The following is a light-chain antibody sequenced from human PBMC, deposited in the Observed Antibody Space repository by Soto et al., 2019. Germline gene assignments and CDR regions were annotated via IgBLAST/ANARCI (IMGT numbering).Light chain of an antibody. CDR2: DVS. Sequence: QSVLTQPASVSGSPGQSITISCTGSSSDIGDYNYVSWYKQHPGKAPKLMIYDVSNRPSGVSNHFSGSKSGNTASLTISGLQAEDEADYYCSSYTSNNFVIFGGGTKLTVL. CDR1: SSDIGDYNY. J-gene: IGLJ2*01. CDR3: SSYTSNNFVI. V-gene: IGLV2-14*03.